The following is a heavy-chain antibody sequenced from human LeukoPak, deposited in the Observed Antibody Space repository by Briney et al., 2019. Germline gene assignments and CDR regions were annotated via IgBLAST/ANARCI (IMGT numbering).Heavy chain of an antibody. CDR2: IKTDGSTT. CDR1: GFTFSSSW. Sequence: GGSLRLSCAVSGFTFSSSWMHWVRQAPGKGLVWVSHIKTDGSTTAYADSVKGRFTISRDNAKNTLYLHMNSLRAEDTAVYYCARVPVVGATPSGFDYWGQGTLVTVSS. CDR3: ARVPVVGATPSGFDY. J-gene: IGHJ4*02. V-gene: IGHV3-74*01. D-gene: IGHD1-26*01.